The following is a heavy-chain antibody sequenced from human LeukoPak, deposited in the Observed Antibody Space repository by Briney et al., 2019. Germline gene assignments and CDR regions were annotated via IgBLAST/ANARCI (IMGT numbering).Heavy chain of an antibody. CDR1: GVSITNYY. CDR2: VSYTGST. Sequence: SETLSLTCIVSGVSITNYYWTWIRQPPGEGLEWIGYVSYTGSTNYNPSLESRVTISVDTSKNQVSLKLTSMTAADTAVYYCATYSTASVGFHYWGRGTLVTVSS. J-gene: IGHJ4*02. D-gene: IGHD6-13*01. CDR3: ATYSTASVGFHY. V-gene: IGHV4-59*01.